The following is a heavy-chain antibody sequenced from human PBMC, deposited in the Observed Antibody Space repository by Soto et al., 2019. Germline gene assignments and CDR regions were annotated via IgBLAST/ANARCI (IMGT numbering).Heavy chain of an antibody. D-gene: IGHD1-26*01. CDR2: ISAGGDTK. V-gene: IGHV3-23*01. Sequence: EVQVLESGGGLVQPGGSLRLSCVASGFTFRSSDMSWVRQAPGKGLEWVASISAGGDTKYNAASVKGRFTISRDNSQNTVSLQMNTLRVEDTAIYSCASRSARSESLKLPYWFDPWGQGALVTVSS. CDR3: ASRSARSESLKLPYWFDP. CDR1: GFTFRSSD. J-gene: IGHJ5*02.